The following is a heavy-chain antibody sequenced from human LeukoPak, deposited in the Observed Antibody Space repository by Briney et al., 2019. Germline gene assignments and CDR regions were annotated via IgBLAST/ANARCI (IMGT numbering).Heavy chain of an antibody. CDR3: ARITYDFWSGYYMPDDP. CDR1: GYTFTNYG. CDR2: ISIYNGNT. V-gene: IGHV1-18*01. D-gene: IGHD3-3*01. Sequence: AASVKVSCKASGYTFTNYGISWVRQAPGQGLEWMGWISIYNGNTDYAQKLRGRVTMTTDTSTSTAYMELRSLRSDNTAVYCCARITYDFWSGYYMPDDPWGQGTLVTVSS. J-gene: IGHJ5*02.